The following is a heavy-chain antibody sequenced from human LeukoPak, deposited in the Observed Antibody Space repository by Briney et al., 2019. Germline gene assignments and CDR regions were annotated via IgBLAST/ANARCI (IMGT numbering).Heavy chain of an antibody. CDR2: INPNSGGT. D-gene: IGHD3-22*01. CDR1: GYTFTGYY. V-gene: IGHV1-2*02. Sequence: ASVKVSCKASGYTFTGYYMHWVRQAPGQGLGWMGWINPNSGGTDYAQKFQGRVTMTRDTSISTAYMEVSRLRSDDTAVYYCARDYYDSSGYSRFDPWGQGTLVTVSS. CDR3: ARDYYDSSGYSRFDP. J-gene: IGHJ5*02.